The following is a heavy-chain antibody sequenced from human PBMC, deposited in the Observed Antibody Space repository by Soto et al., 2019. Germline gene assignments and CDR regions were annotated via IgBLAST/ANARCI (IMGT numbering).Heavy chain of an antibody. V-gene: IGHV3-23*01. CDR1: GFTFSSYA. J-gene: IGHJ5*02. D-gene: IGHD4-17*01. CDR2: ISGSGGST. Sequence: GGSLRLSCAASGFTFSSYAMSWVRQAPGKGLEWVSAISGSGGSTYYADSVKGRFTISRDNSKNTLYLQMNSLRAEDTAVYYCAKDLRGHDYGDYRWFEPWGQGTLVTAPQ. CDR3: AKDLRGHDYGDYRWFEP.